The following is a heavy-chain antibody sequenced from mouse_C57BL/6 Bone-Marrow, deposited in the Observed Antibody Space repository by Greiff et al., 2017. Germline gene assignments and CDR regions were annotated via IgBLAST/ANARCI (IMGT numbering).Heavy chain of an antibody. J-gene: IGHJ1*03. D-gene: IGHD2-4*01. CDR2: IDPENGDT. V-gene: IGHV14-4*01. CDR3: TGGDDFWYFDV. Sequence: VQLQQSGAELVRPGASVKLSCTASGFNIKDDYMHWVKQRPEQGLEWIGWIDPENGDTEYASQFQGKATITADTSSNTAYLQLSSLTSEDTAVYYCTGGDDFWYFDVWGTGTTVTVSS. CDR1: GFNIKDDY.